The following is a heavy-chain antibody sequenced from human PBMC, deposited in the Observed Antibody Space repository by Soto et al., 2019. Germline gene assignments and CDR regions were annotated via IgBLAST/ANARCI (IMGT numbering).Heavy chain of an antibody. Sequence: EVQLVESGGGLVQPGGSLRLSCAASGFTFSSYWMHWVRQAPGKGLVWVSRINSDGSSTSYADSVKGRFTISRDNAKNTLYLQMNSLRAEDTAVYYCARGPSSSWYRRMYNWFDPWGQGTLVTVSS. J-gene: IGHJ5*02. V-gene: IGHV3-74*01. D-gene: IGHD6-13*01. CDR3: ARGPSSSWYRRMYNWFDP. CDR2: INSDGSST. CDR1: GFTFSSYW.